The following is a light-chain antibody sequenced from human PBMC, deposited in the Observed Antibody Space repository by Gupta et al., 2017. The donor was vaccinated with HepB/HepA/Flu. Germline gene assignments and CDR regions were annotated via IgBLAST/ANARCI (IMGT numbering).Light chain of an antibody. CDR2: NNK. Sequence: QSVLTQPPSVSGAPGQRVTISCTGSSSNLGAGYDVHWYQQLPGTAPNLLIYNNKNRHLGGPERGFGSKTGASAAIAITXMXDEEEAXYYCHAQDNSHNTVYVFGTGTKVTVL. CDR3: HAQDNSHNTVYV. J-gene: IGLJ1*01. V-gene: IGLV1-40*01. CDR1: SSNLGAGYD.